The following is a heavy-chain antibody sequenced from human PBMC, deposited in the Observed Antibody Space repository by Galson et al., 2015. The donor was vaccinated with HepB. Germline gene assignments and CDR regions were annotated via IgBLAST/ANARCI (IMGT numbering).Heavy chain of an antibody. CDR2: IYYSGST. V-gene: IGHV4-59*01. Sequence: SETLSLTCTVSGGSISSYYWSWIRQPPGKGLEWIGYIYYSGSTNYNPSLKSRVTISVDTSKNQFSLKLSSVTAADTAVYYCAREATRRLYGDYVSWYFDLWGRGTLVTVSS. CDR3: AREATRRLYGDYVSWYFDL. D-gene: IGHD4-17*01. CDR1: GGSISSYY. J-gene: IGHJ2*01.